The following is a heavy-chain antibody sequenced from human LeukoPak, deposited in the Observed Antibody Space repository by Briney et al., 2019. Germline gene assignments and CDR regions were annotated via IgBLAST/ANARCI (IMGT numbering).Heavy chain of an antibody. Sequence: GGSLRLSCAASGFTFNTYSMNWVRQAPGKGLEWVSSISGLSTYIYYPDSMKGRFPIYRDSAKHSLFLPVRSLRAEDTAVYFCARSAGTGGPYYFDYWGQGSLVTVSS. V-gene: IGHV3-21*04. J-gene: IGHJ4*02. CDR2: ISGLSTYI. D-gene: IGHD3/OR15-3a*01. CDR1: GFTFNTYS. CDR3: ARSAGTGGPYYFDY.